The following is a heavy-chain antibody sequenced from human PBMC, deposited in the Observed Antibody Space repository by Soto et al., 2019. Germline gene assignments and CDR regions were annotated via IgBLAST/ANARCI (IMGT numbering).Heavy chain of an antibody. CDR1: GGSISSTHW. J-gene: IGHJ2*01. D-gene: IGHD3-16*01. CDR2: IYHGGST. V-gene: IGHV4-4*02. Sequence: QVQLQESGPGLVKPSGTLSLTCAVSGGSISSTHWWSWVRQPPGKGLQWIGEIYHGGSTNYNPSLKSRVTLSVDKSKNQFSLKLSSVTAADTAVYYCARGRTGPTLGWYFDLLARGTLVTVSS. CDR3: ARGRTGPTLGWYFDL.